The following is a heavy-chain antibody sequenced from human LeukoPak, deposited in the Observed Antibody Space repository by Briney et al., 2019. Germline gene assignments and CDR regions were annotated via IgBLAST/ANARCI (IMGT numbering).Heavy chain of an antibody. D-gene: IGHD2-21*02. CDR2: ISSSGSTI. CDR1: GFTFSSYE. CDR3: APMECGGDCYQDDAFDI. J-gene: IGHJ3*02. Sequence: PGGSLRLSCAASGFTFSSYEMNWVRQAPGKGLEWVSYISSSGSTIYYADPVKGRFTISRDNAKNSLYLQMNSLRAEDTAVYYCAPMECGGDCYQDDAFDIWGQGTMVTVPS. V-gene: IGHV3-48*03.